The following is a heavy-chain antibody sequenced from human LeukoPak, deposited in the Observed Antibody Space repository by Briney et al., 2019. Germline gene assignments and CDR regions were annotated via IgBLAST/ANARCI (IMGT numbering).Heavy chain of an antibody. CDR3: AKDSAITMAHYFDY. J-gene: IGHJ4*02. D-gene: IGHD3-10*01. V-gene: IGHV3-33*06. Sequence: GGSPRLSRAASGFTFSSYGMHWVRQAPGKGLEWVAVIWYDGSNKYYADSVKGRFTISRDNSKNTLYLQMNSLRAEDTAVYYCAKDSAITMAHYFDYWGQGTLVTVSS. CDR1: GFTFSSYG. CDR2: IWYDGSNK.